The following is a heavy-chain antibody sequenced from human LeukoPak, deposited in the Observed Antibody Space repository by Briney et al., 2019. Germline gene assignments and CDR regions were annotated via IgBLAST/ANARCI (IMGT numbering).Heavy chain of an antibody. CDR2: ISGSGGST. J-gene: IGHJ6*03. D-gene: IGHD6-19*01. V-gene: IGHV3-23*01. Sequence: GGSLRLSCAASGFTFSSYAMSWVRQAPGKGLEWVSAISGSGGSTYYANSVKGRFTISRDNSKNTLYLQMNSLRAEDTAVYYCAKGMYSSGRYYYYYMDVWGKGTTVTVSS. CDR3: AKGMYSSGRYYYYYMDV. CDR1: GFTFSSYA.